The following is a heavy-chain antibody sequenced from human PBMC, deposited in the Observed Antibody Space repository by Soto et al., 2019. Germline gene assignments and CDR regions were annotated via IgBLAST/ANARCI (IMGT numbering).Heavy chain of an antibody. CDR2: INHCGGT. Sequence: QVQLQQWGAGLLKPSETLSLTCAVYGGSFSGYYWTWIRQAPGKGLEWIGEINHCGGTNYNSSLKSRVTISVDTSKNQFSLILYSVTAADTAVYYGARDRQYYQFWSGCQNEGPCAMDVWGQGTTVTVSS. CDR1: GGSFSGYY. CDR3: ARDRQYYQFWSGCQNEGPCAMDV. V-gene: IGHV4-34*02. J-gene: IGHJ6*02. D-gene: IGHD3-3*02.